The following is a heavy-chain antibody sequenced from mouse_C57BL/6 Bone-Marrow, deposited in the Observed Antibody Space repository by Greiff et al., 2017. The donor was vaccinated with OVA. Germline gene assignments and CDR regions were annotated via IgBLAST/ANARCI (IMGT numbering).Heavy chain of an antibody. J-gene: IGHJ1*03. V-gene: IGHV1-76*01. CDR1: GYTFTDYY. CDR2: IYPGSGYT. Sequence: VQLQQSGAELVRPGASVKLSCKASGYTFTDYYINWVKQRPGQGLEWIARIYPGSGYTYYNEKFKGKATLTAEKSSSTAYMQLSSLTSEDAAVYFCARRAWYFDDWGTGTTVTVSA. CDR3: ARRAWYFDD.